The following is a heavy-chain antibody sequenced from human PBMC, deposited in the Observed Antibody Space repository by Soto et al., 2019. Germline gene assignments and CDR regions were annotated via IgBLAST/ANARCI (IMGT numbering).Heavy chain of an antibody. D-gene: IGHD1-1*01. CDR3: ARLRRDGQTGFAFDI. CDR2: IFYSGST. J-gene: IGHJ3*02. Sequence: PSETLSLTCTVSGGSISSGTSYWSWIRQRPGKGLEWIGYIFYSGSTYYTPSLKSRVTISVDTSKDQFSLKLSSVTAADTAVYYCARLRRDGQTGFAFDIWGQGTVDTVSS. V-gene: IGHV4-39*01. CDR1: GGSISSGTSY.